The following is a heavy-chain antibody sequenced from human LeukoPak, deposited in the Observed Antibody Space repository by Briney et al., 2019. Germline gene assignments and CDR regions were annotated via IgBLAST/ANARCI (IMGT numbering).Heavy chain of an antibody. CDR1: GGSFSGYY. Sequence: SETLSLTCAVYGGSFSGYYWSWIRQPPGKGLEWIGEINHSGSTNYNPSLKSRVTVSVDTSKNQFSLKLSSVTAADTAVYYCARGRYYFDYWGQGTLVTVSS. CDR2: INHSGST. V-gene: IGHV4-34*01. CDR3: ARGRYYFDY. J-gene: IGHJ4*02.